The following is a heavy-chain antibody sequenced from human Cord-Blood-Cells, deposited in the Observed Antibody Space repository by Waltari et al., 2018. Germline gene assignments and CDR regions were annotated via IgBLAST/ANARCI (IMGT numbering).Heavy chain of an antibody. CDR1: GCSISSGGYY. CDR2: KCCEGST. D-gene: IGHD6-6*01. V-gene: IGHV4-31*03. J-gene: IGHJ4*02. CDR3: ARAYSSSQHFDY. Sequence: QVQLQESGPGLVKPSQTLSLTCTVSGCSISSGGYYWRWIRQHPGKGREGMGDKCCEGSTYYNPSLKSRVTISVDTSKNQFSLKLSSVTAADTAVYYCARAYSSSQHFDYWGQGTLVTVSS.